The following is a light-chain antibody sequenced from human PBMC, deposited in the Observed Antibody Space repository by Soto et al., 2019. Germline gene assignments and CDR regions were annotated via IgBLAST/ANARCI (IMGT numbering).Light chain of an antibody. CDR1: QTISSY. CDR3: QQRSRPPLT. CDR2: AAS. Sequence: DTQMTQSPSYLSASVGERVTITCRASQTISSYLNWYQQKPGKAPSLLIYAASSLQSGVPSRFSGSGSGTDFTLTISSLEPEDFAIYYCQQRSRPPLTFGGGTKVDIK. V-gene: IGKV1-39*01. J-gene: IGKJ4*02.